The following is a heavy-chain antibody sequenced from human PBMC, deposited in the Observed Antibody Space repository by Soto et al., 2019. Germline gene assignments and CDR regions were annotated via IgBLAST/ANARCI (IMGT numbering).Heavy chain of an antibody. V-gene: IGHV3-23*01. J-gene: IGHJ4*02. D-gene: IGHD6-13*01. CDR1: GFTFNPYA. Sequence: EVQLLESGGGLAQPGGSLRLSCAASGFTFNPYAMNWVRQAPGKGLEWVSTIRGSGAGTYYADSVKGRFTISRDNSKNTLYLHMNSLRAEDTAVYFCAKGFGISWQYYFDYWGQGTLVTVSS. CDR3: AKGFGISWQYYFDY. CDR2: IRGSGAGT.